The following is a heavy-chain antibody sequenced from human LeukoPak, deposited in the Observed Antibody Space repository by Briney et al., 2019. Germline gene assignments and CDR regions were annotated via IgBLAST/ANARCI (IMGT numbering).Heavy chain of an antibody. J-gene: IGHJ4*02. CDR1: GASISTGDYY. V-gene: IGHV4-30-4*01. D-gene: IGHD3-16*02. CDR2: IYYSGST. CDR3: ARGPNYVWGSYRYFDY. Sequence: SETLSLTCTVSGASISTGDYYWSWIRQPLGKGLEWIGYIYYSGSTHYNPSLKSRVTISVDTSKNQFSLKLSSVTAADTAVYYCARGPNYVWGSYRYFDYWGQGTLVTVSS.